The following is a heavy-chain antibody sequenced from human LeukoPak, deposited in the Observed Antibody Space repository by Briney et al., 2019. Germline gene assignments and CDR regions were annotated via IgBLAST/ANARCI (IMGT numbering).Heavy chain of an antibody. CDR3: ARRSSRSFDY. CDR1: GFIFSSYA. Sequence: GGSLRLSCAASGFIFSSYAMTWVRQAPGKGLEWVSYISSSGSTIYYADSVKGRFTISRDNAKNSLYLQMNSLRAEDTAVYYCARRSSRSFDYWGQGTLVTVSS. V-gene: IGHV3-48*03. CDR2: ISSSGSTI. J-gene: IGHJ4*02. D-gene: IGHD2-2*01.